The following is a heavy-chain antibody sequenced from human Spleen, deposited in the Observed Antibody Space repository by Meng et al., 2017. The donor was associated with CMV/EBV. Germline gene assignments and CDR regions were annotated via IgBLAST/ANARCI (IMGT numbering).Heavy chain of an antibody. CDR3: AREAPAGPLDN. D-gene: IGHD6-13*01. J-gene: IGHJ4*02. Sequence: SCAASGFNLNSHEMNWVRQAPGKGLEWVSHISLTGNTIYYADSVRGRFTISRDSAKNSLYLQINSLRDEDTAVYYCAREAPAGPLDNWGQGTLVTVSS. CDR1: GFNLNSHE. CDR2: ISLTGNTI. V-gene: IGHV3-48*03.